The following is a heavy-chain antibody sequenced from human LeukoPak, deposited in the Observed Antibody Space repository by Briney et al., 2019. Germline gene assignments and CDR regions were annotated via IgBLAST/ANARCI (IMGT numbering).Heavy chain of an antibody. Sequence: GGSLRLSCAASGFTVSNYYMSWVRQAPGKGLEWVSVIYSGGDTYYADSVKGRFTISRDNSKNTLYLQMNNLRAEDTAVYYCATSPVTGMIYFDYWGQGILVTVSS. J-gene: IGHJ4*02. CDR3: ATSPVTGMIYFDY. V-gene: IGHV3-66*01. CDR1: GFTVSNYY. D-gene: IGHD6-19*01. CDR2: IYSGGDT.